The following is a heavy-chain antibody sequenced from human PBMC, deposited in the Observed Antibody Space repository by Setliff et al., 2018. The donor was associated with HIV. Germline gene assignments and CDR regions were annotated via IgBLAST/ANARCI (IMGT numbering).Heavy chain of an antibody. D-gene: IGHD3-22*01. J-gene: IGHJ3*02. V-gene: IGHV4-61*02. CDR1: GGSISSGNYY. Sequence: PSETLSLTCTVSGGSISSGNYYWSWIRQPAGKGLEWIGRIYLSGSTNYNPSLESRVTISLDTSKNQFSLKLSSVTAADTAVYYCAREDYYDSSGDAVDIWGQGTMVTVSS. CDR3: AREDYYDSSGDAVDI. CDR2: IYLSGST.